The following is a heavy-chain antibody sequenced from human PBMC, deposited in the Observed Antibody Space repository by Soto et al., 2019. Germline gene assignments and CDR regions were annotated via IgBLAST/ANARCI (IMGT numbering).Heavy chain of an antibody. Sequence: PGGSLRLSCAASGFTLSSYEMNWVRQAPGKGLEWISYITESGNIIYYADSVRGRFTTSRDRNSLYLQMNSLRAEDTAVYFCAREEINCGGDCFALWGQGTLVTVSS. D-gene: IGHD2-21*01. CDR1: GFTLSSYE. J-gene: IGHJ4*02. CDR3: AREEINCGGDCFAL. V-gene: IGHV3-48*03. CDR2: ITESGNII.